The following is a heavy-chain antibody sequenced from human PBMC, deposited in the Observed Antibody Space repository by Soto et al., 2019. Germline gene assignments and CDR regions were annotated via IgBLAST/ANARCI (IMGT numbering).Heavy chain of an antibody. Sequence: GESLKISCKGSGYSFTSYWIGWVRQMPGKGLEWMGIIYPGDSDTRYSPSFQGQVTISADKSISTAYLQWSSLKASDTAMYYCARRRGTAMAYYYYYYMDVWGKGTTVTVSS. D-gene: IGHD5-18*01. J-gene: IGHJ6*03. CDR1: GYSFTSYW. CDR2: IYPGDSDT. CDR3: ARRRGTAMAYYYYYYMDV. V-gene: IGHV5-51*01.